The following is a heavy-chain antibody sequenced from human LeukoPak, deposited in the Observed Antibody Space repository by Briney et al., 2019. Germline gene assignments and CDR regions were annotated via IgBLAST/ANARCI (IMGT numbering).Heavy chain of an antibody. J-gene: IGHJ4*02. V-gene: IGHV3-7*01. CDR2: IKQDGGEK. CDR1: GFTFSSYW. CDR3: VRDIQGTGSPLDY. D-gene: IGHD1-1*01. Sequence: PGGSLRLSCAASGFTFSSYWMTWVRQAPGKGLEWVANIKQDGGEKSYVDSVKGRFTISRDNAKNSLYLQMDSLRAEDTAVYFCVRDIQGTGSPLDYWGQGTLVTVSS.